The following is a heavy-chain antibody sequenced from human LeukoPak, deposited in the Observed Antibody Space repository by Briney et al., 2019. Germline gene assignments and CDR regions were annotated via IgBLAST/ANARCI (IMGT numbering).Heavy chain of an antibody. D-gene: IGHD2-2*01. CDR2: ISWNSGSI. J-gene: IGHJ5*02. CDR1: GFTFDDYA. CDR3: ARSTYCSSTSCNWFDP. Sequence: TGGSLRLSCAASGFTFDDYAMHWVRQAPGKGLEWVSGISWNSGSIGYADSVKGRFTISRDNAKNSLYLQMNGLRAEDTAVYYCARSTYCSSTSCNWFDPWGQGTLVTVSS. V-gene: IGHV3-9*01.